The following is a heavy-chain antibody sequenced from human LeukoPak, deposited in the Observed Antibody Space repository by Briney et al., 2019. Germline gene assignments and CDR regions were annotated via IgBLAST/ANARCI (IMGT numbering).Heavy chain of an antibody. CDR1: GFTFSSYW. CDR2: IKQDGSEK. Sequence: GGSLRLSCAASGFTFSSYWMSWVRQAPGKGLEWVANIKQDGSEKYYVDSVKGRFTISRDNAKNSLYLQMNSLRAEDTAVYYCARASDSSSWYPREYFDYWGQGTLVTVSS. D-gene: IGHD6-13*01. J-gene: IGHJ4*02. V-gene: IGHV3-7*01. CDR3: ARASDSSSWYPREYFDY.